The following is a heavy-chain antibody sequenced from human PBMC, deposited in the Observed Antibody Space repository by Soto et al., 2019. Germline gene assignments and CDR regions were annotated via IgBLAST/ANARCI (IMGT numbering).Heavy chain of an antibody. CDR1: GGSVSSGSHY. CDR2: IYNTGST. J-gene: IGHJ6*02. D-gene: IGHD6-6*01. CDR3: ARNILHSSSSVYYYYGMDV. V-gene: IGHV4-61*01. Sequence: QVQLKEWGPGLVKPSETLSLTCTVSGGSVSSGSHYWSWIRQPPGKGLEWVGYIYNTGSTNYNPSLKSRVTRSVDMSKNQFSLKLRSVTTADTAVYYCARNILHSSSSVYYYYGMDVWGRGTTVTVSS.